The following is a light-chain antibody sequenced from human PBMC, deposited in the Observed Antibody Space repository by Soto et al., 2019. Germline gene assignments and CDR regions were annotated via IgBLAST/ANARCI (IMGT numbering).Light chain of an antibody. CDR2: DAS. CDR1: QSVTSTH. J-gene: IGKJ1*01. Sequence: EIVLTQSPGTLSLSPGERATLSCRASQSVTSTHLAWYQQKPGQAPRLLIYDASNRPAGIPARFSGSGSGTEFTLTISNLQSEDFVVYYCQQYGSSGTFGQGTKVDIK. CDR3: QQYGSSGT. V-gene: IGKV3-20*01.